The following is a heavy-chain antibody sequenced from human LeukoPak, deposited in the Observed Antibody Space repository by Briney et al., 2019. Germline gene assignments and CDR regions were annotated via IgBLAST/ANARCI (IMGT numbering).Heavy chain of an antibody. J-gene: IGHJ4*02. Sequence: SETLSITCTVSGGSISSSSYYWGWIRQPPGKGLEWIGSIYYSGSTYYNPSLKSRVTISVDTSKNQFSLKLSSVTAADTAVYYCARQAQWLVRRYFDYWGQGTLVTVSS. CDR3: ARQAQWLVRRYFDY. CDR2: IYYSGST. V-gene: IGHV4-39*01. CDR1: GGSISSSSYY. D-gene: IGHD6-19*01.